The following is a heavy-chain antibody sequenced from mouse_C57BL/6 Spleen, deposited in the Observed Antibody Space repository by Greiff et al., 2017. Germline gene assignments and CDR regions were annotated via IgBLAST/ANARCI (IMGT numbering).Heavy chain of an antibody. CDR3: ARGLPSLSMDY. CDR2: ISSGSSTI. V-gene: IGHV5-17*01. Sequence: EVHLVESGGGLVKPGGSLKLSCAASGFTFSDYGMHWVRQAPEKGLEWVAYISSGSSTIYYADTVKGRFTISRDNAKNTLFLQMTSLRSEDTAMYYCARGLPSLSMDYWGQGTSVTVSS. J-gene: IGHJ4*01. CDR1: GFTFSDYG. D-gene: IGHD3-1*01.